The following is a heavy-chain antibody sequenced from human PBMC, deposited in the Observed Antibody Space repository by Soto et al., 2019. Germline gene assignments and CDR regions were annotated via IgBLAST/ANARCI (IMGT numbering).Heavy chain of an antibody. J-gene: IGHJ6*02. V-gene: IGHV1-69*13. CDR3: AREGGYCSGGSCYSEYYYYGMDV. CDR1: GGTFSSYA. Sequence: ASVKVSCKASGGTFSSYAISWVRQAPGQGLEWMGGIIPIFGTANYAQKFQGRVTITADESTSTAYMELSSLRSEDTAVYYCAREGGYCSGGSCYSEYYYYGMDVWGQGTTVTVSS. D-gene: IGHD2-15*01. CDR2: IIPIFGTA.